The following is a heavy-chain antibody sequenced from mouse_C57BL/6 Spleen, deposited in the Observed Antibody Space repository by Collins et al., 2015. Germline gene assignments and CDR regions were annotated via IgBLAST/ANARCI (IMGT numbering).Heavy chain of an antibody. CDR2: INPNNGGT. CDR1: GYTFTDYN. D-gene: IGHD1-1*01. V-gene: IGHV1-22*01. Sequence: EVQLQQSGPELVKPGASVKMSCKASGYTFTDYNMHWVKQSHGKSLEWIGYINPNNGGTSYNQKFKGKATLTVNKSSSTAYMELRSLTSEDSAVYYCARERFITTVVPYFDYWGQGTTLTVSS. J-gene: IGHJ2*01. CDR3: ARERFITTVVPYFDY.